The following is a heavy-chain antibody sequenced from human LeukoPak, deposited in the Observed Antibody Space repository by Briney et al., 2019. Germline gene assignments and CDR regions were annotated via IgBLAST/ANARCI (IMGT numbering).Heavy chain of an antibody. J-gene: IGHJ4*02. V-gene: IGHV1-69*01. Sequence: SVKVSCKASGGTFSSYAISWVRQAPGQGLEWMGGIIPIFGTANYAQKFQGRVTITADESTSTAYMELSSLRSEDTAVYYCARGVIYDFWSGYYDYWGQGTLVTASS. D-gene: IGHD3-3*01. CDR2: IIPIFGTA. CDR1: GGTFSSYA. CDR3: ARGVIYDFWSGYYDY.